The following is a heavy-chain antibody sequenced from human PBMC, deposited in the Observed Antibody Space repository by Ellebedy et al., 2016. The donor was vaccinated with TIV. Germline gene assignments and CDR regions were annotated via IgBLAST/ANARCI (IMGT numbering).Heavy chain of an antibody. J-gene: IGHJ4*02. Sequence: SGPTLVKPTQTLTLTCTFSGFSLSTNGVGVGWIRQPPGEALEWLALLYWDDDKTYSPSLKSRLTITKDTSKNQVVLTMTNMDPVDTATYFYAHLSKTYCGGDCYIFDYWGQGTLVTVSS. V-gene: IGHV2-5*02. D-gene: IGHD2-21*02. CDR1: GFSLSTNGVG. CDR2: LYWDDDK. CDR3: AHLSKTYCGGDCYIFDY.